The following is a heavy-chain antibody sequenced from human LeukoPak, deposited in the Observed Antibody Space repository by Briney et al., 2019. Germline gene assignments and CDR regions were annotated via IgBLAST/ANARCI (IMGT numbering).Heavy chain of an antibody. D-gene: IGHD2-2*01. CDR1: GGTFSSYA. V-gene: IGHV1-69*04. J-gene: IGHJ6*03. Sequence: SVKVSCKASGGTFSSYAISWVRQAPGQGLEWMGRIIPILGIANYAQKFQGRVTMTRDTSISTAYMELSRLRSDDTAVYYCARKSLGYCSSTSCYGSMDVWGKGTTVTVSS. CDR3: ARKSLGYCSSTSCYGSMDV. CDR2: IIPILGIA.